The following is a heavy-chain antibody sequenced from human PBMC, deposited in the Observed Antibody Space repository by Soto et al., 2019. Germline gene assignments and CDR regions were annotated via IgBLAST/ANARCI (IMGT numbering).Heavy chain of an antibody. CDR3: AKDIRYSSSWIYYFDY. D-gene: IGHD6-13*01. CDR2: ISYDGSNK. Sequence: QVQLVESGGGVVQPGRSLRLSCAASGFTFSSYGMLWVRQAPGKGLEWVAVISYDGSNKYYADSVKGRFTISRDNSKNTLYLQMNSLRAEDTAVYYCAKDIRYSSSWIYYFDYWGQGTLVTVSS. J-gene: IGHJ4*02. CDR1: GFTFSSYG. V-gene: IGHV3-30*18.